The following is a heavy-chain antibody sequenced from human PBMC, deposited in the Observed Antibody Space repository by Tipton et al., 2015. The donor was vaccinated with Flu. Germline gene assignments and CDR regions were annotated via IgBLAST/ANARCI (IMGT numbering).Heavy chain of an antibody. CDR1: EYTFTVYW. J-gene: IGHJ4*02. CDR3: ARGVMGNRAAHRGRDY. V-gene: IGHV1-2*02. D-gene: IGHD2-8*01. Sequence: QLVQSGAEVKKPGASVKVSCRASEYTFTVYWIHWLRQAPGQGLEWMGWINPNNGVTGYAPKFQGRVTMTRDTSINTAYMELYRLTSDDTAVYSCARGVMGNRAAHRGRDYWGQGALGTVSS. CDR2: INPNNGVT.